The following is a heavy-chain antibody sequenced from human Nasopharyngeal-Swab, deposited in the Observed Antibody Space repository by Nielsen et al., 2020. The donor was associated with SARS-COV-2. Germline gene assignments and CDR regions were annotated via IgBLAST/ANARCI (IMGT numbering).Heavy chain of an antibody. CDR2: VYPGNSEV. CDR3: ARRAARDGYNYEVDP. Sequence: VRQMPGKGLEWMGIVYPGNSEVAYSPSFQGQVTISADKYSNTAYLHWRSLRASDTAIYFCARRAARDGYNYEVDPWGQGTLVTVSS. V-gene: IGHV5-51*01. J-gene: IGHJ5*02. D-gene: IGHD5-24*01.